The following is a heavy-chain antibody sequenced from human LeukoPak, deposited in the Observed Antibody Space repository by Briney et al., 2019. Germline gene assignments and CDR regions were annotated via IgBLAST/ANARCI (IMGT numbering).Heavy chain of an antibody. CDR1: GGSISRYY. V-gene: IGHV4-59*01. Sequence: SETLSLTCTVSGGSISRYYWSWIRQPPGKGLEWIGYISYSGSTNYNPSLKSRVSISVDTSKNQFSLKLSSVTAADTAVYYCAGSNSGYAWGYWGQGTLVTVSS. D-gene: IGHD5-12*01. CDR3: AGSNSGYAWGY. CDR2: ISYSGST. J-gene: IGHJ4*02.